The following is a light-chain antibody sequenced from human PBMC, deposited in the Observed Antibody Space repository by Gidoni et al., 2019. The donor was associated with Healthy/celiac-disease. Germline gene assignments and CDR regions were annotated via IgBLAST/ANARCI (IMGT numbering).Light chain of an antibody. Sequence: EIVSTQSPGTLSLSPGERATLSCRASQSVSSSYLAWYQQKPGQAPRLLIYGASSRATGIPDRFSGSGSGTDFTLTISRLEPEDFAVYYCQQYGSSVTFXGGTKVEIK. CDR3: QQYGSSVT. J-gene: IGKJ4*01. V-gene: IGKV3-20*01. CDR2: GAS. CDR1: QSVSSSY.